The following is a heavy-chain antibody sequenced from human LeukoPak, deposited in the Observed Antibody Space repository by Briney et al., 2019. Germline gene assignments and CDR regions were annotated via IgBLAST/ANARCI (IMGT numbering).Heavy chain of an antibody. CDR2: ISYDGSNK. CDR1: GFTFSSYA. J-gene: IGHJ4*02. Sequence: GGSLRLSCAASGFTFSSYAMHWFRQAPGKGLEWVAVISYDGSNKYYADSVKGRFTISRDNSKNTLYLQMNSLRAEDTAVYYCARDASTYYYGSGSYFDYWGQGTLVTVSS. D-gene: IGHD3-10*01. CDR3: ARDASTYYYGSGSYFDY. V-gene: IGHV3-30*01.